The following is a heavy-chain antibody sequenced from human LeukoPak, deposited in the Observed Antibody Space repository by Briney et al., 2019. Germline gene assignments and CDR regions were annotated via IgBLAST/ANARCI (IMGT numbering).Heavy chain of an antibody. Sequence: SETLSLTCTVSGGSISSSDYYWGWIRQPPGKGLEWIASIYDRGSTYYNPSLKSRVTISVDTSRNQFSLKLRSVTAADTAMYYCVRSNYFDYWGQGTVVTVSS. CDR3: VRSNYFDY. CDR1: GGSISSSDYY. J-gene: IGHJ4*02. V-gene: IGHV4-39*07. CDR2: IYDRGST.